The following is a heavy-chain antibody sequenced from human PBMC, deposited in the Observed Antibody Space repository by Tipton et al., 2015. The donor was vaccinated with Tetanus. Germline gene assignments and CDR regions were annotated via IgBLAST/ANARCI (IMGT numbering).Heavy chain of an antibody. CDR2: MNSDGSST. D-gene: IGHD7-27*01. CDR1: GFAFSAYW. J-gene: IGHJ6*02. CDR3: ARGRLGRDYGMDV. V-gene: IGHV3-74*01. Sequence: GSLRLSCAASGFAFSAYWMYWVRQAPGKGLMWVSRMNSDGSSTIYADSVKGRFTISRDNAKNTLFPQMSSLRAEDTAVYYCARGRLGRDYGMDVWGQGTTVTVSS.